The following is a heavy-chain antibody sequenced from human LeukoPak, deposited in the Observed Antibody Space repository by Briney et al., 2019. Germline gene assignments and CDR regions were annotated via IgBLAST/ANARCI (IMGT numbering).Heavy chain of an antibody. CDR2: IIPIFGTA. J-gene: IGHJ5*02. CDR3: ARVPHYYDSSGYYLNWFDP. Sequence: SSVKVSCKXSGGTFSSYAISWVRQTPGQGLEWMGGIIPIFGTANYSQKFQGRVTITTDESTSTAYMELSSLRSEDTAVYYCARVPHYYDSSGYYLNWFDPWGQGTLVTVSS. CDR1: GGTFSSYA. V-gene: IGHV1-69*05. D-gene: IGHD3-22*01.